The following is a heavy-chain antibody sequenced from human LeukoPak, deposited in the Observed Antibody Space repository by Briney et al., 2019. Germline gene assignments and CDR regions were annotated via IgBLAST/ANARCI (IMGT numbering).Heavy chain of an antibody. CDR2: ITTGGPNT. D-gene: IGHD5-24*01. CDR1: GFTFSSYT. CDR3: VRLRGPLDDY. Sequence: PGGSLRLSCTASGFTFSSYTMSWVRQAPGKGLKWVSTITTGGPNTYYADSVKGRFTVSRDDSKNTLYLQMNSLRTEDTAVYYCVRLRGPLDDYWGQGTLVTVSS. V-gene: IGHV3-23*01. J-gene: IGHJ4*02.